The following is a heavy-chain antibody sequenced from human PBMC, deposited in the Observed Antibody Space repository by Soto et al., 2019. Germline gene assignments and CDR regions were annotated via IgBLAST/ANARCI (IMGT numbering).Heavy chain of an antibody. CDR2: IYYSGST. J-gene: IGHJ4*02. CDR3: ARAGGYPDYFDY. V-gene: IGHV4-59*08. CDR1: GGSISSYY. D-gene: IGHD3-22*01. Sequence: SETLSLTCTVSGGSISSYYWSWIRQPPGKGLEWIGYIYYSGSTNYNPSLKSRVTISVDTSKNQFSLKLSSVTAADTAVYYCARAGGYPDYFDYWGQGTLVTVSS.